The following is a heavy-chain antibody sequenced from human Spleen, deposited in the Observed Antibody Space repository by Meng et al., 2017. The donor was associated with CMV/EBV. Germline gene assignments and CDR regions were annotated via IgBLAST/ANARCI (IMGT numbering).Heavy chain of an antibody. V-gene: IGHV1-18*01. J-gene: IGHJ4*02. Sequence: ASVQVSCKASGYTFTNYGISWVRQAPGRGLEWMGRISAYNTNTDYAQKFQGRVTMTTDTSTSTASMELRSLRSDDTAVYYCARLKKSILWFRELLEQDYWGQGTLVTVSS. CDR2: ISAYNTNT. CDR1: GYTFTNYG. D-gene: IGHD3-10*01. CDR3: ARLKKSILWFRELLEQDY.